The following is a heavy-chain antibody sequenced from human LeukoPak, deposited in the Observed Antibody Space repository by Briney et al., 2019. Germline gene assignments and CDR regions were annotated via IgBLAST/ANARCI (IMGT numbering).Heavy chain of an antibody. CDR1: GYSFTSYW. D-gene: IGHD3-9*01. V-gene: IGHV5-51*01. J-gene: IGHJ5*02. Sequence: GESLKISCKGSGYSFTSYWIGWVRQMPGKGLEWMGIIYPGDSDTRYSPSFQGQVTISADRSISTAYLQWSSLKASDTAMYYCARQGRYFDWLLAHNWFDPWGQGTLVTVSS. CDR3: ARQGRYFDWLLAHNWFDP. CDR2: IYPGDSDT.